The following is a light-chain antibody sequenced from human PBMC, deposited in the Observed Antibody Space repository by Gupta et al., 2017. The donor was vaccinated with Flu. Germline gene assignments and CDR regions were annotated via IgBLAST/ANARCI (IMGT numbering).Light chain of an antibody. CDR3: QAWDSNTCA. CDR1: KLGDKY. V-gene: IGLV3-1*01. J-gene: IGLJ2*01. CDR2: QDN. Sequence: SYELTQPPAVSVSPGQTATITCSGEKLGDKYASWYQQKPGQSPVLVIFQDNKRPSGIPERFSGSNSANIATLTISGTQAMDEADYYCQAWDSNTCAFGGGTKLTVL.